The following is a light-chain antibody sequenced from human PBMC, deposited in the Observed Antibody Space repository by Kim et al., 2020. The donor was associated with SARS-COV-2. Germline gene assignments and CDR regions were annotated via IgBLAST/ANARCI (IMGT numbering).Light chain of an antibody. CDR1: SSDVGGYNY. J-gene: IGLJ3*02. Sequence: QSALTQPASVSGSPGQSITISCTGTSSDVGGYNYVSWYQQHPGKAPKLMIYDVSNRPSGVSNRFSGSKSGNTASLTISGLQAEDKADYYCSSYTSSSTRVFGGGTQLTFL. CDR2: DVS. CDR3: SSYTSSSTRV. V-gene: IGLV2-14*03.